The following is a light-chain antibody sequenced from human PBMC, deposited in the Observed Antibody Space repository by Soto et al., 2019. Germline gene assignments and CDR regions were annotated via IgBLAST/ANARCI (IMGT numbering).Light chain of an antibody. CDR1: QTVSSS. V-gene: IGKV3-11*01. Sequence: EIVLTQSPATLSLSPGERATLSCRASQTVSSSLAWYQQKPGQAPRLLIYEASNRATGIPARFSGSGSGADFTLTISSLEPEDFATYYCQQYNDYGTFGQGTKVEIK. CDR3: QQYNDYGT. CDR2: EAS. J-gene: IGKJ1*01.